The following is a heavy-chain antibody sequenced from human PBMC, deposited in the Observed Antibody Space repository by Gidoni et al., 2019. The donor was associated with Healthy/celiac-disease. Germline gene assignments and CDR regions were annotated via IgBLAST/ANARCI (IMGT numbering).Heavy chain of an antibody. CDR2: IYYSGST. J-gene: IGHJ5*02. V-gene: IGHV4-39*01. CDR3: ARVGPYSYGVKGIDP. Sequence: QLQLQESGPGLVKPSETLSLTCTVSGCSISSRSYYWGWIRQPPGKGLEWIGSIYYSGSTYYNPSLKSRVTISVDTSKNQFSLKLSSVTAADTAVYYCARVGPYSYGVKGIDPWGQGTLVTVSS. D-gene: IGHD5-18*01. CDR1: GCSISSRSYY.